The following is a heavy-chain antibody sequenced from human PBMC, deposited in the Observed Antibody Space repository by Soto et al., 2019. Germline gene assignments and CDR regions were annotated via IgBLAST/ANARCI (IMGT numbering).Heavy chain of an antibody. D-gene: IGHD2-15*01. V-gene: IGHV1-58*01. CDR1: GFTFRSSA. Sequence: GASVKVYCKSSGFTFRSSAVQWVRQARGQRLEWIGWLVVGTGNTNYAQKFQQRVTISSDRSTNTVSMELSSLTSEDTAVYYCATGAYCSGGRCSAYYYYYGTEIWGEGTSVTV. CDR2: LVVGTGNT. CDR3: ATGAYCSGGRCSAYYYYYGTEI. J-gene: IGHJ6*02.